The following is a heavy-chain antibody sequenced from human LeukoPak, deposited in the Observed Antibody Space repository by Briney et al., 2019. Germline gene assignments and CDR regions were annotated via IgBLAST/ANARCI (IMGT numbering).Heavy chain of an antibody. CDR1: GYSISSGYY. V-gene: IGHV4-38-2*01. D-gene: IGHD3-9*01. CDR2: IYHSGST. Sequence: PSETLSLTCAVSGYSISSGYYWGWIRQPPGKGLEWIGSIYHSGSTYYNPSLKSRVTISVDTSKNQFSLKLSSVTAADTAVYYCVRHLVTPDDAFDIWGQGTMVTVSS. CDR3: VRHLVTPDDAFDI. J-gene: IGHJ3*02.